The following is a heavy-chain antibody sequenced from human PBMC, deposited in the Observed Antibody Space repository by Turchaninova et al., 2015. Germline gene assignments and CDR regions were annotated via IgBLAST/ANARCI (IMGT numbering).Heavy chain of an antibody. CDR3: ARKYCSGGSCYFDY. CDR1: GFTVSGTY. CDR2: IDSGGST. J-gene: IGHJ4*02. V-gene: IGHV3-53*02. D-gene: IGHD2-15*01. Sequence: EVRLVETGGGLIPPGGSFASPCSASGFTVSGTYRGWVRQAPGKGLEWVSVIDSGGSTYYADSVKGRFTISRDNAKNTLYLQMNSLRAEDTAVYYCARKYCSGGSCYFDYWGQGTLVTVSS.